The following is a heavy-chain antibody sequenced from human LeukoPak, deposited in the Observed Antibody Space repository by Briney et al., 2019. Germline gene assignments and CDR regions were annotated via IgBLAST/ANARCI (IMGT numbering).Heavy chain of an antibody. CDR2: IYYSGST. D-gene: IGHD2-2*01. J-gene: IGHJ6*02. V-gene: IGHV4-59*01. CDR3: ARGGSSTSGDGMDV. Sequence: SETLSLTCTVSGGSISSYYWSWIRQPPGKGLEWIGYIYYSGSTNYNPSLKSRVTISVDTSKNQFSLKLSSATAADTAVYYCARGGSSTSGDGMDVWGQGTTVTVSS. CDR1: GGSISSYY.